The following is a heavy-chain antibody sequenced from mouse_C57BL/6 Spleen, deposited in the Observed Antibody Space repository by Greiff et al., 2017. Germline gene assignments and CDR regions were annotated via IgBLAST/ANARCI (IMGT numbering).Heavy chain of an antibody. Sequence: QVQLQQSGAELVRPGASVKMSCKASGYTFNSYNMHWVKQTPRQGLEWIGAIYPGNGDTSYNQKFKGKATLTVDKSSSTAFMQLRSLSSEDSAVYFFARGDGYDGPFAYWGQGTLVTVSA. D-gene: IGHD2-2*01. CDR1: GYTFNSYN. CDR3: ARGDGYDGPFAY. J-gene: IGHJ3*01. V-gene: IGHV1-12*01. CDR2: IYPGNGDT.